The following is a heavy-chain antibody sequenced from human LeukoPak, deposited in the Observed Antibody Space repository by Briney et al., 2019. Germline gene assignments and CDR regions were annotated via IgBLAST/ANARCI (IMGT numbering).Heavy chain of an antibody. CDR1: GGSISSGGYS. D-gene: IGHD2-2*01. Sequence: SRTLSLTCAVSGGSISSGGYSWSWIRQPPGKGLEWIGYTYHSGSTYYNPSLKSRVTISVDRSKNQFSLKLSSVTAADTAVYYCARGGYCSSTSCYEGWFDPWGQGTLVTVSS. V-gene: IGHV4-30-2*01. CDR2: TYHSGST. CDR3: ARGGYCSSTSCYEGWFDP. J-gene: IGHJ5*02.